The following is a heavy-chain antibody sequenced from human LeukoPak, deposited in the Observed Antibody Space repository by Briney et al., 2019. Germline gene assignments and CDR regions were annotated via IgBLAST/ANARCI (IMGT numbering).Heavy chain of an antibody. V-gene: IGHV4-59*12. CDR2: MYYSGSP. CDR3: ARGRYSYGFSNYYYYYYMDV. Sequence: SETLSLTCTVSGGSISNYYWSWIRQPPGKGLEWIGYMYYSGSPIYNPSLKSRVTISVDTSKNQFSLKLSSVTAADTAVYYCARGRYSYGFSNYYYYYYMDVWGKGTTVTVSS. J-gene: IGHJ6*03. CDR1: GGSISNYY. D-gene: IGHD5-18*01.